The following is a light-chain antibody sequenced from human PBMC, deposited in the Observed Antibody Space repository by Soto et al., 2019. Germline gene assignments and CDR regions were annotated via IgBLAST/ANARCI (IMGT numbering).Light chain of an antibody. J-gene: IGKJ1*01. V-gene: IGKV1-9*01. CDR3: KQLNSYLWT. Sequence: IQLTRSPSSLSASVGDRVTTTPPRSQGISSYLAWYQQKPGKAPKLLIYAASTLQSGVPSMFSGIGSGTDFTLTISSLQTEDFATYYCKQLNSYLWTFGKGTNVDIK. CDR2: AAS. CDR1: QGISSY.